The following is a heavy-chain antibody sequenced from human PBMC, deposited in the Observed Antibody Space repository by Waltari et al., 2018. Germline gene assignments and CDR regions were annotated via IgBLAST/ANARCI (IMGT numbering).Heavy chain of an antibody. CDR2: INHSGST. J-gene: IGHJ5*02. CDR1: GGSFSGYY. V-gene: IGHV4-34*01. CDR3: ARDCVMCSSYGGWCDP. D-gene: IGHD1-26*01. Sequence: QVQLQQWGAGLLKPSETLSLTCAVYGGSFSGYYWSWIRQPPGKGLEWIGEINHSGSTNYNPSRKSRGTISVDTSKNQFSLKLSSVTAADTAVYYCARDCVMCSSYGGWCDPWGQGTLVTVSS.